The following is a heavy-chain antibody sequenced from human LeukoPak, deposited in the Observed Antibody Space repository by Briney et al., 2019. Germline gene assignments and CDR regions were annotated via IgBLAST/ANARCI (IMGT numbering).Heavy chain of an antibody. D-gene: IGHD6-19*01. CDR3: ASTKPGYSSGWPRNYYYYYMDV. Sequence: SQTLSLTCTVSGGSISSGSYYWSWIRQPAGKGLEWIGRIYTSGSTNYNPSLKSRVTISVDTSKKQFSLKLSSVTAADTAVYYCASTKPGYSSGWPRNYYYYYMDVWGKGTTVTVSS. CDR1: GGSISSGSYY. CDR2: IYTSGST. V-gene: IGHV4-61*02. J-gene: IGHJ6*03.